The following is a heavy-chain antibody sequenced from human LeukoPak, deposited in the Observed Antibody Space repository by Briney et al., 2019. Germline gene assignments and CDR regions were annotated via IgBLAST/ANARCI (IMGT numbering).Heavy chain of an antibody. CDR1: GYTFTGYY. CDR3: ARTLEFSSSPLDY. V-gene: IGHV1-2*02. CDR2: INPNSGGT. J-gene: IGHJ4*02. D-gene: IGHD6-6*01. Sequence: ASVKVSCKASGYTFTGYYMHWVRQAPGQGLEWMGWINPNSGGTNYAQKFQGRVTMTRDTSISTAYMELSRLRSDDTAVYFCARTLEFSSSPLDYWGQGTLVTVFS.